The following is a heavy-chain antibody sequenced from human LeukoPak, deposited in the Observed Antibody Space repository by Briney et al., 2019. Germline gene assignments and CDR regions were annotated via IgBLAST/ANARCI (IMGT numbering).Heavy chain of an antibody. CDR3: ARAARPAGVAANVQSN. Sequence: GGSLRLSCAASGFTFSYYGMHWVRQAPGKGLEWVSYISSSSSNIYSADSVKGRFTISRDNAKNSLYLQMNSLRAEDTAVYYCARAARPAGVAANVQSNWGQGTLVTVSS. D-gene: IGHD6-13*01. CDR1: GFTFSYYG. CDR2: ISSSSSNI. V-gene: IGHV3-48*01. J-gene: IGHJ4*02.